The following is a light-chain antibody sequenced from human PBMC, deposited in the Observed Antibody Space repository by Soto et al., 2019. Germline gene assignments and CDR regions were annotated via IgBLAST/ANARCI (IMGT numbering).Light chain of an antibody. V-gene: IGLV2-8*01. Sequence: QSVLTQPPSASGSPGQSVTISCTGTSSDVGGYSYFSCYQQHPGKAPKLMIYEVSKRPSGVPDRFSGSKSGNTASLTVSGLQAEDAAYYYCSSDAGRNFWVFGGGTKVTVL. J-gene: IGLJ3*02. CDR2: EVS. CDR1: SSDVGGYSY. CDR3: SSDAGRNFWV.